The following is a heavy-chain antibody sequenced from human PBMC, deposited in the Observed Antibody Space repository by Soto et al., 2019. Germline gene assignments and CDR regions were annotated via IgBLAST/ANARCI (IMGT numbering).Heavy chain of an antibody. CDR2: MNPNSGNT. CDR1: GYTFTSYD. CDR3: ARATVWAYNSSYYFDY. Sequence: QVQLVQSGAEVKKPGASVKVSCKASGYTFTSYDINWVRQATGQGLEWMGWMNPNSGNTGYAQKFQGRVTMTRNTSISTAYMELSSLRSEDTAVYYCARATVWAYNSSYYFDYWGQGTLVTVSS. D-gene: IGHD6-13*01. V-gene: IGHV1-8*01. J-gene: IGHJ4*02.